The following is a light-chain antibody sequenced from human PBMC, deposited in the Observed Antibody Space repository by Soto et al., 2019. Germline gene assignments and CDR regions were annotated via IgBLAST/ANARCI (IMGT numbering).Light chain of an antibody. J-gene: IGKJ1*01. V-gene: IGKV1-5*01. CDR3: QQYRFFWT. CDR1: QSINTW. CDR2: DAS. Sequence: DIQMTQSPSTLSASVGDRVTITCRASQSINTWLAWYQQKPGKAPKLLISDASSSESGVPSRFSGSGSGTEFTLTISSLQPDDFATYYCQQYRFFWTFGQGTKVDI.